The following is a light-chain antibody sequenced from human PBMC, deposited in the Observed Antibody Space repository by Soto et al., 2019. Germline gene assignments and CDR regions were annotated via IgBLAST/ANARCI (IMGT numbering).Light chain of an antibody. CDR2: KHS. CDR1: VLAKRY. J-gene: IGLJ2*01. CDR3: YSAADNLVV. V-gene: IGLV3-27*01. Sequence: SYELTQPSSVSVSPGQTARITCSGDVLAKRYARWFQQKPGQAPVLVIYKHSERPSGIPERFSGSSSGTTVTLTISGAQVEDEADYSCYSAADNLVVFGGGTKVTVL.